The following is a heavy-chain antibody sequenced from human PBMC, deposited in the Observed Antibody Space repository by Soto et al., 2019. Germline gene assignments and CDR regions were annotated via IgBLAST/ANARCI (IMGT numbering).Heavy chain of an antibody. J-gene: IGHJ4*02. Sequence: GCRRLSCVASGMAFSRYWTSWVRQAPGKGPEWVASIKGDGSEKNYVDSAKGRFTISRDNAKNSLYLQMDSLRAEDTAVYYCAREYYWGRGTLVTVSS. V-gene: IGHV3-7*01. CDR1: GMAFSRYW. CDR3: AREYY. CDR2: IKGDGSEK.